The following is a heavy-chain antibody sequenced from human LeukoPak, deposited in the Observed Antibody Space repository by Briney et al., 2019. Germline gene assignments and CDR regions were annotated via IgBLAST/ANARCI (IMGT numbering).Heavy chain of an antibody. CDR2: IKQDGSEK. J-gene: IGHJ4*02. CDR3: ARDYYDSSGYYYFDY. D-gene: IGHD3-22*01. V-gene: IGHV3-7*01. Sequence: IKQDGSEKYYVDSVKGRFTISRDNAKNSLYLQMNSLRAEDTAVYYCARDYYDSSGYYYFDYWGQGTLVTVSS.